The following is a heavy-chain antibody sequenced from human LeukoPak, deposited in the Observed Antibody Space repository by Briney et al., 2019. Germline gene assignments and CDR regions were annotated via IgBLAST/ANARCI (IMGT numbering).Heavy chain of an antibody. CDR3: ARDYYYYDSSGLSYFDY. D-gene: IGHD3-22*01. CDR2: INTNTGNP. CDR1: GYTFTSYA. Sequence: ASVKVSCKASGYTFTSYAMNWVRQAPGQGLEWMGWINTNTGNPTYAQGFTGRFVFSLDTSVSTAYLQISSLKAEDTAVYYCARDYYYYDSSGLSYFDYWGQGTLVTVSS. V-gene: IGHV7-4-1*02. J-gene: IGHJ4*02.